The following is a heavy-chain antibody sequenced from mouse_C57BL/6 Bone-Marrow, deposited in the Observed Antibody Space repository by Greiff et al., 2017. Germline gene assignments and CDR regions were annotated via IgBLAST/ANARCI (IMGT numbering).Heavy chain of an antibody. CDR1: GYTFTSYW. D-gene: IGHD1-1*01. Sequence: VQLQQPGAELVRPGTSVKLSCKASGYTFTSYWMHWVQQRPGQGLEWIGVIDPSDSYTNYNQKFKGKATLTVDTSSSTAYMQLSSLTSEDSAVYYCARSHYYGSSYLDYWGQGTTLTVSS. J-gene: IGHJ2*01. CDR2: IDPSDSYT. V-gene: IGHV1-59*01. CDR3: ARSHYYGSSYLDY.